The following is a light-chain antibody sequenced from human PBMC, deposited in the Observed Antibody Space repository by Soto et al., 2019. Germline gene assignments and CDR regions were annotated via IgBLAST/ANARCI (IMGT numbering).Light chain of an antibody. CDR1: QSVISSY. CDR2: GAS. Sequence: EIVLTQSPGTLSLSPGERATLSCRASQSVISSYLAWYQRKPGQAPRXPIHGASTRAAGISDRCGGSGSRTDFTLTISRLEPEYSAVYYCQQYGSLMTFGGGTKV. V-gene: IGKV3-20*01. J-gene: IGKJ4*01. CDR3: QQYGSLMT.